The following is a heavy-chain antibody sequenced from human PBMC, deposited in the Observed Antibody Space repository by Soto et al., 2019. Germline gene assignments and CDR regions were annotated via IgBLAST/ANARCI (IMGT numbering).Heavy chain of an antibody. J-gene: IGHJ4*02. V-gene: IGHV4-39*02. Sequence: SETLSLTCTVSGGSISSSSYYWGWIRQPPGKGLEWIGSIYYSGSTYYNPSLKSRVTISVDTSKNQFSLKLSSVTAADTAVYYCAREIYVLRYFDWLLYPYYFDYWGQGTLVTVSS. CDR3: AREIYVLRYFDWLLYPYYFDY. CDR1: GGSISSSSYY. D-gene: IGHD3-9*01. CDR2: IYYSGST.